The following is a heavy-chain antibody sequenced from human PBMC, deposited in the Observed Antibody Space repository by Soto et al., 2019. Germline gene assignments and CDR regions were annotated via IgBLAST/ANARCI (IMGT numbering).Heavy chain of an antibody. CDR1: GFTFSDQY. V-gene: IGHV3-11*01. Sequence: GGSLRLSCAASGFTFSDQYMTWIRQAPGKGLEWVSKISGDATITYYADSVKGRFTVSRDNAKKSLYLQMNSLRAEDTAVYYCESEPYYYASGFWGQGTLVTVSS. J-gene: IGHJ4*02. D-gene: IGHD3-10*01. CDR3: ESEPYYYASGF. CDR2: ISGDATIT.